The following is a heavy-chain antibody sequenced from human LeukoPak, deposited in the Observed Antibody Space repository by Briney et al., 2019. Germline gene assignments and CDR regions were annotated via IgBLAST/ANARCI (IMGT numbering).Heavy chain of an antibody. CDR3: ATAGPISGRHNYFDS. J-gene: IGHJ4*02. Sequence: SETLSLTCTVSGGSITGSYWSWLRQPPGKGLEYIGYIYYSGSTNYNPSLKSRVTISVDTSKNQFSLKLTSVTATDTDVYYCATAGPISGRHNYFDSWGQGTLVTVSS. V-gene: IGHV4-59*01. CDR1: GGSITGSY. CDR2: IYYSGST. D-gene: IGHD3-10*01.